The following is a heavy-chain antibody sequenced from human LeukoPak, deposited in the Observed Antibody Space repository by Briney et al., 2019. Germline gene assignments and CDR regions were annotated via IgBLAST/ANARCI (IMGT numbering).Heavy chain of an antibody. J-gene: IGHJ4*02. D-gene: IGHD2-15*01. CDR3: ARDRPGGSTLDY. V-gene: IGHV4-59*01. CDR2: IYYTGIT. Sequence: SETLSLTCTVSGGSISRDYWSWIRQPPGKGLEWVGYIYYTGITNYNPSLKSRVTISVDTSKNQFSLKLSSVTAADTAVYYCARDRPGGSTLDYWGQGTLVTVSS. CDR1: GGSISRDY.